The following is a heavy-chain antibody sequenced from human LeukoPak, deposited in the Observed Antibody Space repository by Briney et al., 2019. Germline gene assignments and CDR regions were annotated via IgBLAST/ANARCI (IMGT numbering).Heavy chain of an antibody. Sequence: GGSLRLSCAASGFIFSSYNMNWVRQAPGKGLEWVSYISSSSSTIYYADSVKGRSTISRDDAKSSLYLQMNSLRDEDTAVYSCARDDRASWFFDFWGQGTLVTVSS. CDR3: ARDDRASWFFDF. J-gene: IGHJ4*02. D-gene: IGHD6-13*01. V-gene: IGHV3-48*02. CDR1: GFIFSSYN. CDR2: ISSSSSTI.